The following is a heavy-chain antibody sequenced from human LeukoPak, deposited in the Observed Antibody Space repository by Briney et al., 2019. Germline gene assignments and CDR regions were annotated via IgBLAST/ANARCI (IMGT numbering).Heavy chain of an antibody. J-gene: IGHJ6*02. CDR3: AKDRIAVAGPHYYGMDV. V-gene: IGHV3-30*18. CDR1: GFSFSSFA. D-gene: IGHD6-19*01. Sequence: GKSLRLSCAASGFSFSSFAMHWVRQAPGQGLEWVAVISYDGNNQYYADSVKGRFTISRDNSKNTLYLQMNSLRAEDTAVYYCAKDRIAVAGPHYYGMDVWGQGTTVTVSS. CDR2: ISYDGNNQ.